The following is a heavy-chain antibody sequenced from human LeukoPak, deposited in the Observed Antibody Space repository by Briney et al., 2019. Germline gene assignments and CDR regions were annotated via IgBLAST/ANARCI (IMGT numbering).Heavy chain of an antibody. V-gene: IGHV1-69*04. CDR3: AREGEAEAAAGLYGLDV. J-gene: IGHJ6*02. D-gene: IGHD6-25*01. CDR1: GGTFSNYA. CDR2: IIPFLDTS. Sequence: SVKVSCKAFGGTFSNYAISWVRQAPGQGLEWMGRIIPFLDTSTYARKFQGRLIFTADKSTNIAYMELSSLRFQDTAVYYCAREGEAEAAAGLYGLDVWGQGTTVTVSS.